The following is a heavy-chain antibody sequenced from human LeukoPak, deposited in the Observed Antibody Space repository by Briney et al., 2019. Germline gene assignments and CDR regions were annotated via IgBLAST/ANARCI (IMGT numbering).Heavy chain of an antibody. CDR2: ISGSGGST. CDR3: ARARNGGDFDY. D-gene: IGHD3-16*01. CDR1: GFTFSSYA. V-gene: IGHV3-23*01. Sequence: GGSLRLSCAASGFTFSSYAMSWVRQAPGKRLEWVSAISGSGGSTYYADSVKGRFTISRDNSKNTLYLQMNSLRAEDTAVYYCARARNGGDFDYWGQGTLVTVSS. J-gene: IGHJ4*02.